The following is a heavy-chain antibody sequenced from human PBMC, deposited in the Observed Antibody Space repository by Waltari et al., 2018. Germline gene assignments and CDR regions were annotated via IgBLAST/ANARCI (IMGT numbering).Heavy chain of an antibody. V-gene: IGHV3-33*01. CDR1: GFTFSSYG. J-gene: IGHJ4*02. Sequence: QVQLVESGGGVVQPGRSLRLSCAASGFTFSSYGMHRVRQAPGKGLEWVAVIWYDGSNKYYADSVKGRFTISRDNSKNTLYLQMNSLRAEDTAVYYCARDRKRVGATLDYWGQGTLVTVSS. CDR2: IWYDGSNK. CDR3: ARDRKRVGATLDY. D-gene: IGHD1-26*01.